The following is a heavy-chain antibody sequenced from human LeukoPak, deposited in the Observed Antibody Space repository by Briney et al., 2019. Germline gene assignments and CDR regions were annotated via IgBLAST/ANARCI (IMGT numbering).Heavy chain of an antibody. Sequence: ASVKVSCKASGYTFTGYYMHWVRQAPGKGLEWMGGFDPEDGETIYAQKFQGRVTMTEDTSTDTAYMELSSLRSEDTAVYYCATDRKYYYDSSGYYYSAFDIWGQGTMVTVSS. CDR2: FDPEDGET. J-gene: IGHJ3*02. D-gene: IGHD3-22*01. V-gene: IGHV1-24*01. CDR1: GYTFTGYY. CDR3: ATDRKYYYDSSGYYYSAFDI.